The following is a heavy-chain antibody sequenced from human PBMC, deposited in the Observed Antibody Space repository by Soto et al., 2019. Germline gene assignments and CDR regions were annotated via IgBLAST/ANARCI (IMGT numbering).Heavy chain of an antibody. V-gene: IGHV1-18*01. D-gene: IGHD6-25*01. CDR3: ARVVGQSAAYNWFDP. J-gene: IGHJ5*02. CDR1: GYTFTNYG. Sequence: GASVKVSCKASGYTFTNYGISWVRQAPGQGLEWMGWITAYNGNTNHAQNLQGRVIMTTDTSTSTAYMELSSLRSDDTAVYYCARVVGQSAAYNWFDPWGQGTLVTVSS. CDR2: ITAYNGNT.